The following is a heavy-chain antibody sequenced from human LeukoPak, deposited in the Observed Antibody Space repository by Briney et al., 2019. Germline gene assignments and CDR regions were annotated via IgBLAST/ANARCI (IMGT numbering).Heavy chain of an antibody. V-gene: IGHV3-48*01. J-gene: IGHJ4*02. CDR1: RFSFSLYN. CDR3: AKCRVGAANFDY. CDR2: ISSTGSRI. D-gene: IGHD1-26*01. Sequence: AGGSLRLSCAASRFSFSLYNMNWVRQAPGKGLEWVSYISSTGSRIYYADSVKGRFTISRDNAKNLLYLQMNNLRAEDTAVYYCAKCRVGAANFDYWGQGTLVTVSS.